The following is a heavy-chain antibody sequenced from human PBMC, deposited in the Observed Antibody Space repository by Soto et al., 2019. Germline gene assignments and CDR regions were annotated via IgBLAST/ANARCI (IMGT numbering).Heavy chain of an antibody. CDR2: ISAYNGDT. V-gene: IGHV1-18*04. J-gene: IGHJ4*02. CDR3: ARDLRWEIMPVGSHSSPLYYCEY. D-gene: IGHD1-26*01. CDR1: GYTFTSYG. Sequence: ASVKVSCKASGYTFTSYGISWVRQAPGQGLLWMGWISAYNGDTHYAQKLQGIVNMTTDTSTSTATMELRCLRSADKAVYYCARDLRWEIMPVGSHSSPLYYCEYWDQGPL.